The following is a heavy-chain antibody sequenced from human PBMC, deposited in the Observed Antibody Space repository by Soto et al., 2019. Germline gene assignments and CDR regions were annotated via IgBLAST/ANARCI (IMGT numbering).Heavy chain of an antibody. CDR1: GGSISSGDYY. CDR3: ARVNHYYHSNTRVDY. V-gene: IGHV4-30-4*01. CDR2: IYYSGST. J-gene: IGHJ4*02. Sequence: SETLSLTCTVSGGSISSGDYYWSWIRQPPGKGLEWIGYIYYSGSTYYNPSLKSRVTISVDTSKNQFSLKLSSVTAADTAVYYCARVNHYYHSNTRVDYWGQGTLVTVSS. D-gene: IGHD3-22*01.